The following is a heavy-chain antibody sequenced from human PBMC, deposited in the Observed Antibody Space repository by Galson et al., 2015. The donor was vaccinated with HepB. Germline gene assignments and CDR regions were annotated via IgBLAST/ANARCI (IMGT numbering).Heavy chain of an antibody. J-gene: IGHJ3*02. CDR1: GYSFTSYW. CDR2: IDPSDSYT. V-gene: IGHV5-10-1*01. CDR3: ASGPIRITMIVGDAFDI. Sequence: QSGAEVKKPGESLRISCKGSGYSFTSYWISWVRQMPGKGLEWMGRIDPSDSYTNYSPSFQGHVTISADKSISTAYLQWSSLKASDTAMYYCASGPIRITMIVGDAFDIWGQGTMVTVSS. D-gene: IGHD3-22*01.